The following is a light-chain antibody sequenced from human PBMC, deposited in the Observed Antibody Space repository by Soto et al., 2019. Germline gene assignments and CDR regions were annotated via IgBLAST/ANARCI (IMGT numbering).Light chain of an antibody. CDR1: SRDVGGSNY. CDR2: EVS. Sequence: QSVLIQPASVSGSPGQSINISCTGTSRDVGGSNYVSWYQHHPHRAPKLLIYEVSYRPSGVSSRFSGSKSGNTASLTISGLQAEDEADYYCSSYTSSNTLEVFGVGTKLTVL. CDR3: SSYTSSNTLEV. J-gene: IGLJ1*01. V-gene: IGLV2-14*01.